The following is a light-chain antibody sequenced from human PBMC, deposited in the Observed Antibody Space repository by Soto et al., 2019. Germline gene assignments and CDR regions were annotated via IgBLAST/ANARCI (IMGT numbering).Light chain of an antibody. CDR2: GAS. V-gene: IGKV3-15*01. Sequence: EIVMTQSPATLSVSPGERATLSCRASQSVSSNLAWYQQKPGQAPRLLIYGASTRATGIPARFSGSGSGTEFTPTISSLQSEDFAVYYCQQYNNWPCFGQGTKLEIK. J-gene: IGKJ2*03. CDR3: QQYNNWPC. CDR1: QSVSSN.